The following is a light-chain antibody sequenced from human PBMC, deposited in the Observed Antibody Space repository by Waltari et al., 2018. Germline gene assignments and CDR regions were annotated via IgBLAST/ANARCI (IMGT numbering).Light chain of an antibody. V-gene: IGLV1-51*01. CDR3: ATWDTSLSGGV. CDR2: DNA. J-gene: IGLJ2*01. Sequence: QPMLTQPPSVSAAPGQEVTTSSSGRTSNIGNNHSSWYQQAPGTAPKPLFYDNAERPSGIPDRFAGSKSGTSATLDIAGLQTGDEADYYCATWDTSLSGGVFGGGTKLTVL. CDR1: TSNIGNNH.